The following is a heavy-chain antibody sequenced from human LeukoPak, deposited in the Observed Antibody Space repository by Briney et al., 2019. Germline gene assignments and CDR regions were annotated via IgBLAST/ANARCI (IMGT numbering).Heavy chain of an antibody. CDR2: ITSSNNYI. CDR3: ATAPYYFDY. Sequence: GGSLRLSCAASGFTFSSYSMNWVRQAPGKGLEWVSSITSSNNYIYYGDSVKGRFTISRDNAKNSLYLQMNSLRAEDTAVYYCATAPYYFDYWGQGTLVTVSS. V-gene: IGHV3-21*04. J-gene: IGHJ4*02. CDR1: GFTFSSYS. D-gene: IGHD2-15*01.